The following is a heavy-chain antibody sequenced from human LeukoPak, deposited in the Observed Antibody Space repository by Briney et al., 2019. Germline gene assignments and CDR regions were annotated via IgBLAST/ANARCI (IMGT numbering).Heavy chain of an antibody. D-gene: IGHD5/OR15-5a*01. Sequence: PSETLSLTCTVSGGSISSYYWSWIRQPPGKGLEWIGYIYYSGSTNYNPSLKSQVTISVDTSKNQFSLKLSSVTAADTAVYYCARVFYDNIDYWGQGTLVTVSS. CDR1: GGSISSYY. CDR3: ARVFYDNIDY. V-gene: IGHV4-59*01. J-gene: IGHJ4*02. CDR2: IYYSGST.